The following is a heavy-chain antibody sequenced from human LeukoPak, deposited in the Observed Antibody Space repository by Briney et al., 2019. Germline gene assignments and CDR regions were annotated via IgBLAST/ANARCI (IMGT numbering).Heavy chain of an antibody. CDR1: GFTFADYA. D-gene: IGHD4-11*01. J-gene: IGHJ4*02. V-gene: IGHV3-43*02. CDR3: ARGAYSRD. CDR2: ISGDGDTT. Sequence: GGSLRLSCAASGFTFADYAMHWVRQAPGKGLEWVSLISGDGDTTFYADSIKGRFTISRDNSKNSLYLQMNSLRAEDTAVYHCARGAYSRDWGQGTLVTVSS.